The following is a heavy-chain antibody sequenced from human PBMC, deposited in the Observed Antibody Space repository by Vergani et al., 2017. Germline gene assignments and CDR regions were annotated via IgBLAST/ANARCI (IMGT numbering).Heavy chain of an antibody. V-gene: IGHV3-33*01. CDR1: GFTFGDYA. J-gene: IGHJ6*02. Sequence: VQLVESGGGLVQPGRSLRLSCTASGFTFGDYAMSWVRQAPGKGLEWVAVIWYDGSNKYYADSVKGRYTISRDNSKNTLYLQMNSLRAEDTAVYYCARVLGDTAMPDGYYYGMDVWGQGTTVTVSS. D-gene: IGHD5-18*01. CDR2: IWYDGSNK. CDR3: ARVLGDTAMPDGYYYGMDV.